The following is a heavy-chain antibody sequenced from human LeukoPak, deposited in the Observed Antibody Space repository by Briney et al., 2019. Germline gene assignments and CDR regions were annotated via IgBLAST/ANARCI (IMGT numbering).Heavy chain of an antibody. J-gene: IGHJ4*02. CDR2: INPSGGST. V-gene: IGHV1-46*01. Sequence: ASVKASCKASGYTFTSYYMHWVRQAPGQGLEWMGIINPSGGSTSYAQKFQGRVTMTRDTSTRTVYMELSSLRSEDTAVYYCAIHDYGDSTRYWGQGTLVTVSS. CDR1: GYTFTSYY. D-gene: IGHD4-17*01. CDR3: AIHDYGDSTRY.